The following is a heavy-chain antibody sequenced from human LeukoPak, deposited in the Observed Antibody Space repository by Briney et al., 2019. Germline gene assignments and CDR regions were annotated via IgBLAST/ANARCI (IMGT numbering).Heavy chain of an antibody. J-gene: IGHJ4*02. D-gene: IGHD6-13*01. V-gene: IGHV3-74*01. CDR1: GFTFSSYW. CDR3: ARDFSSWSNTNFDY. CDR2: INSDGNTR. Sequence: PGGSLRLSCAASGFTFSSYWMHWVRQAPGKGLVWVSRINSDGNTRSYADSVKDRFTISRDNAKNTLFLQMNNLRAEDTAVYYCARDFSSWSNTNFDYWGQGILVTVSS.